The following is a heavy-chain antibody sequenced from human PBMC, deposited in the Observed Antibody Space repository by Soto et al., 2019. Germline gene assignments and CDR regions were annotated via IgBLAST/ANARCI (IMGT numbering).Heavy chain of an antibody. CDR2: ISYDGSNK. V-gene: IGHV3-30-3*01. CDR3: ARDLAARGSTSLGY. D-gene: IGHD2-2*01. J-gene: IGHJ4*02. CDR1: GFTFSSYA. Sequence: SLRLSCAASGFTFSSYAMHWVRQAPGKGLEWVAVISYDGSNKYYADSVKGRFTISRDNAKNTLYLQMNSLRAEDTAVYYCARDLAARGSTSLGYWGQGTLVTVSS.